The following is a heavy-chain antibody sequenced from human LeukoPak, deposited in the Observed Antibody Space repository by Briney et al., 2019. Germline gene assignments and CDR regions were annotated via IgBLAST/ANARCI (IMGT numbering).Heavy chain of an antibody. CDR2: INHSGST. D-gene: IGHD6-19*01. CDR1: GGSFSGYY. V-gene: IGHV4-34*01. J-gene: IGHJ4*02. Sequence: SSETLSLTCAVYGGSFSGYYWSWIRQPPGKGLGWIGEINHSGSTNYNPSLKSRVTISVDTSKNQFSLKLSSVTAADTAVYYCARGSIAVAGTAIDYWGQGTLVTVSS. CDR3: ARGSIAVAGTAIDY.